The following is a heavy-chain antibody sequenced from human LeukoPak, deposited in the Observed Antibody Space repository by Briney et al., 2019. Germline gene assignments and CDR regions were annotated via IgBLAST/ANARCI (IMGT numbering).Heavy chain of an antibody. D-gene: IGHD6-19*01. CDR3: AKDEGSGWYYFDY. Sequence: GGSLRLSCAASGFTFSTYPMSWDRQAPGKGLEWVSGISGSGGSTYYAGSVKGRFTISRDISKNTLYLQMNSPRAEDTAVYYCAKDEGSGWYYFDYWGQGSLVTVSS. V-gene: IGHV3-23*01. J-gene: IGHJ4*02. CDR2: ISGSGGST. CDR1: GFTFSTYP.